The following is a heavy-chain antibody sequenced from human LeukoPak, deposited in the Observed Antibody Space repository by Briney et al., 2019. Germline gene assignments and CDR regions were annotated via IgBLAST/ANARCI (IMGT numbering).Heavy chain of an antibody. D-gene: IGHD2-2*01. J-gene: IGHJ4*02. CDR3: ARGDIVVVPAAMPGYFDY. CDR2: IYHSGST. V-gene: IGHV4-38-2*02. CDR1: GYSISSGYY. Sequence: PSETLSLTCTVSGYSISSGYYWGWIRQPPGKGLEWIGSIYHSGSTYYNPSLKSRVTISVDKSKNQFSLKLSSVTAADTAVYYCARGDIVVVPAAMPGYFDYWGQGTLVTVSS.